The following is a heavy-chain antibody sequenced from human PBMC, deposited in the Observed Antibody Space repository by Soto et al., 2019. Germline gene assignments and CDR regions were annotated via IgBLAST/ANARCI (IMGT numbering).Heavy chain of an antibody. Sequence: KSSETLSLTCTVSGGSISSGDYYWSWIRQPPGKGLEWIGYIYYSGSTYYNPSLKSRVTISVDTSKNQFSLKLSSVTAADTAVYYCARDSHNDYDFWSGYGYWGQGTLVTVSS. CDR2: IYYSGST. D-gene: IGHD3-3*01. CDR1: GGSISSGDYY. V-gene: IGHV4-30-4*01. CDR3: ARDSHNDYDFWSGYGY. J-gene: IGHJ4*02.